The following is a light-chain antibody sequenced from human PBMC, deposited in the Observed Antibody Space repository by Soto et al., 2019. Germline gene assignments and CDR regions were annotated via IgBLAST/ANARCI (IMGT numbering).Light chain of an antibody. CDR3: SSYTSSSTLV. Sequence: QSALTQPASVSGSPGQSITISCTGTSSDVGGYNYVSWYQQHPGKAPKLMIYEVSNRPSGVSNRFSGSKSGNTASLTISGLQAEHEDDYYCSSYTSSSTLVFGGGTKVTVL. J-gene: IGLJ2*01. V-gene: IGLV2-14*01. CDR2: EVS. CDR1: SSDVGGYNY.